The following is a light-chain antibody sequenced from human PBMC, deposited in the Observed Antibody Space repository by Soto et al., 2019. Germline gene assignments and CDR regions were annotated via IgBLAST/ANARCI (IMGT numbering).Light chain of an antibody. Sequence: EIVLTQSRATLSLSPGERATLSCRASQSVSRYLAWYQQKPGQAPRLLIYDASNRATGIPARFSGSGSGTDFTLTISSLEPEDFAVYYCQQRSDWSSTFGGGTKVQIK. CDR1: QSVSRY. CDR3: QQRSDWSST. J-gene: IGKJ4*01. V-gene: IGKV3-11*01. CDR2: DAS.